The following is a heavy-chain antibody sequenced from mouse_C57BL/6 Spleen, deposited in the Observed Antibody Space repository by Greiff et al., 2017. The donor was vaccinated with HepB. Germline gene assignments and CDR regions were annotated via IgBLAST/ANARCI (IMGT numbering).Heavy chain of an antibody. D-gene: IGHD2-12*01. V-gene: IGHV1-4*01. Sequence: QVQLQQSGAELARPGASVKMSCKASGYTFTSYTMHWVKQRPGQGLEWIGYINPSSGYTKYNQKFKDKATLNADKSSSTAYMQLSSLTSEDSAVYYCARYEESYAMDYWGQGTSVTVSS. CDR2: INPSSGYT. CDR3: ARYEESYAMDY. J-gene: IGHJ4*01. CDR1: GYTFTSYT.